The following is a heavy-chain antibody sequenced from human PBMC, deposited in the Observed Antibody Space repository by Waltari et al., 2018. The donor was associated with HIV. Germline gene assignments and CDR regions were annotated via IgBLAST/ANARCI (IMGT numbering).Heavy chain of an antibody. CDR2: IKSDGSTT. V-gene: IGHV3-74*01. D-gene: IGHD2-15*01. Sequence: EVQLVESGGGLVQPGGSLRLSCAASGFTFSSYCMHWARQAPGKGLVWVSHIKSDGSTTNYADSVKGRFTISRDNAKNTLYLQMNSLRAEDTATYYCARGFRVACSGGTCYSHYWGQGTLVTVSS. CDR3: ARGFRVACSGGTCYSHY. CDR1: GFTFSSYC. J-gene: IGHJ4*02.